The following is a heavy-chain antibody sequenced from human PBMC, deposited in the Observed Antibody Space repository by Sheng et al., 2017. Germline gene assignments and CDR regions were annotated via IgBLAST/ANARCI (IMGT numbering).Heavy chain of an antibody. V-gene: IGHV4-59*11. CDR2: IYYSGST. CDR3: ARDEGSGPGYYFDY. J-gene: IGHJ4*02. D-gene: IGHD3-10*01. Sequence: QVQLQESGPGLVKPSETLSLTCTVSGGSISSHYWSWIRQPPGKGLEWIGYIYYSGSTNYNPSLKSRVTISVDTSKNQFSLKLSSVTAADTAVYYCARDEGSGPGYYFDYWGQGTLVTVSS. CDR1: GGSISSHY.